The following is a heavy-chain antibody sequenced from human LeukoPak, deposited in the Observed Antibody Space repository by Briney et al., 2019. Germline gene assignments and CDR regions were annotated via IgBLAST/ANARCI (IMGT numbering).Heavy chain of an antibody. V-gene: IGHV3-48*03. CDR3: ASGAQSDY. CDR2: ISSSCGTR. CDR1: GFTFSTYE. J-gene: IGHJ4*02. D-gene: IGHD1-26*01. Sequence: GGSLRLSCAASGFTFSTYEMNWLRQAPGRGLEWVSSISSSCGTRYHADSVKGRFTISRDNSKNSLYLQMNTLRAEDTAIYYCASGAQSDYWGQGTLVTVSS.